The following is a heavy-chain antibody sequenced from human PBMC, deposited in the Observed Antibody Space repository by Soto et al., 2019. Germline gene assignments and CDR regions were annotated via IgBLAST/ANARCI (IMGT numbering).Heavy chain of an antibody. CDR3: AVVVTANTYRNWFDP. D-gene: IGHD2-21*02. Sequence: SETLSLTCAVYGGSFSGYYWSWIRQPPGKGLEWIGEINHSGSTNYNPSLKGRVTISVDTSKNQFSLKLSSVTAADTAVYYCAVVVTANTYRNWFDPWGQGTLVTVSS. J-gene: IGHJ5*02. CDR2: INHSGST. CDR1: GGSFSGYY. V-gene: IGHV4-34*01.